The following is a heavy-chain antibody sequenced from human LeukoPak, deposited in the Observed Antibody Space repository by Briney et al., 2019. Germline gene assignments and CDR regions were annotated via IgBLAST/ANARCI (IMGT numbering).Heavy chain of an antibody. V-gene: IGHV4-4*02. CDR2: IYHSGST. Sequence: SETLSLTCAVSGGSTSSSNWWSWVRQPPGKGLEWIGEIYHSGSTNYNPSLKSRVTISVDKSKNQFSLKLSSVTAADTAVYYCARADSYDSSGYYYVLGYWGQGTLVTVSS. J-gene: IGHJ4*02. CDR1: GGSTSSSNW. D-gene: IGHD3-22*01. CDR3: ARADSYDSSGYYYVLGY.